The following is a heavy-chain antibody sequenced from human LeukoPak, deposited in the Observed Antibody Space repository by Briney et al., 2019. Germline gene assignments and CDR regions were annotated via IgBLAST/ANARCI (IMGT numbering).Heavy chain of an antibody. J-gene: IGHJ4*02. D-gene: IGHD4-23*01. CDR1: GGSFSGYY. CDR3: ARRGNSPEYYFDY. Sequence: SETLSLTCAVYGGSFSGYYWSWIRQPPGKGLEWIGEINHSGSTNYNPSLKSRVTISVDTSKNQFSLKLSSVTAADTAVYYCARRGNSPEYYFDYWGQGTLVTVSS. CDR2: INHSGST. V-gene: IGHV4-34*01.